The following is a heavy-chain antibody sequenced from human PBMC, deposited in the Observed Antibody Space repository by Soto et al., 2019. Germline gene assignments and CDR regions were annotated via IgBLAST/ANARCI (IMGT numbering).Heavy chain of an antibody. D-gene: IGHD4-17*01. CDR3: ARGGWAGDYDDNDAFDI. CDR1: GGTFSSYA. Sequence: ASVKVSCKASGGTFSSYAISWVRQAPGQGLEWMGGIIPIFGTANYAQEFQGRVTITADESTSTAYMELSSLRSEDTAVYCCARGGWAGDYDDNDAFDIWGQGTMVTVSS. V-gene: IGHV1-69*13. CDR2: IIPIFGTA. J-gene: IGHJ3*02.